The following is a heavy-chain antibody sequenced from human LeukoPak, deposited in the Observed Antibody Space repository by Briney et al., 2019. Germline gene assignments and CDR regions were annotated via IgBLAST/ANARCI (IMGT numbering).Heavy chain of an antibody. V-gene: IGHV3-7*04. CDR3: ARDSAHDSDGPIAS. D-gene: IGHD5-12*01. Sequence: GGSLRLSCAASGFTFSDYWMSWVRQAPGKGLEWVANINQDGSEKCSVDSVKGRFTISRDNTKNSLYLQMNGLRAGDTAVYFCARDSAHDSDGPIASWGPGTLVTVSS. J-gene: IGHJ4*02. CDR1: GFTFSDYW. CDR2: INQDGSEK.